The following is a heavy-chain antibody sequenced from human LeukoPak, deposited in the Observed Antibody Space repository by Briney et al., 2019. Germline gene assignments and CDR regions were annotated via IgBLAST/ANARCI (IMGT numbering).Heavy chain of an antibody. V-gene: IGHV3-74*01. J-gene: IGHJ4*02. CDR2: INGYGSST. CDR3: ARSGVGAFDY. D-gene: IGHD1-26*01. CDR1: GFTFVSYW. Sequence: GGSLRLSCAASGFTFVSYWMHWVRQAPGKGLVWVSRINGYGSSTDFADSVKGRFTISRDNAKNTLYLQMNSLRAEGTAVYYCARSGVGAFDYWRKGTLVSVSS.